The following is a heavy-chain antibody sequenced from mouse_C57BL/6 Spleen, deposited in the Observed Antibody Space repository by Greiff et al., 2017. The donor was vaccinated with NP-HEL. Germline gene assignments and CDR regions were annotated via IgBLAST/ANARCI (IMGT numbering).Heavy chain of an antibody. J-gene: IGHJ2*01. D-gene: IGHD4-1*01. CDR1: GFTFSDYY. CDR3: ARDWGFDY. V-gene: IGHV5-16*01. Sequence: EVQLVESEGGLVQPGSSMKLSCTASGFTFSDYYMAWVRQVPEKGLEWVANINYDGSSTYYLDPLKSRFIISRDTAKHILFLQMSSLKSEDTAAYYCARDWGFDYWGQGTTLTVSS. CDR2: INYDGSST.